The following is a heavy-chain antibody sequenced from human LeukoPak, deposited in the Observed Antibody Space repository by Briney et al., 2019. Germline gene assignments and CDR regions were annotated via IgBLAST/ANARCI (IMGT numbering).Heavy chain of an antibody. V-gene: IGHV3-74*01. D-gene: IGHD3-22*01. J-gene: IGHJ4*02. CDR2: INSDGSTT. CDR3: ARASGSGYYFYLDY. Sequence: GGSLRLSCAASGFTFSSYWMHWVRQAPGKGLVWVSRINSDGSTTTYADSVKGRFTISRDNAKNSLYLQMNTLRAEDTALYYCARASGSGYYFYLDYWGQGTLVTVSS. CDR1: GFTFSSYW.